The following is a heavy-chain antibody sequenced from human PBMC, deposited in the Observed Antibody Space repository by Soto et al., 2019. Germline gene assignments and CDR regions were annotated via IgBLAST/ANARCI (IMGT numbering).Heavy chain of an antibody. V-gene: IGHV3-23*01. CDR1: GFTFSNYA. CDR2: ITGSGGGT. Sequence: EVQLLESGGGLVQPGGSLRLSCAASGFTFSNYAMTWVRQAPGKGLEWVSVITGSGGGTYFVDSVKGRFTISRHNSNNTVSLRMNIPRADDTPVYYCAKRPLTATSVDYWGQGTLVNVSS. J-gene: IGHJ4*02. CDR3: AKRPLTATSVDY. D-gene: IGHD4-4*01.